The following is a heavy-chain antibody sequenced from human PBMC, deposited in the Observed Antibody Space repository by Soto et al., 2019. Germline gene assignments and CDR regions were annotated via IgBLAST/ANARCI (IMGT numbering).Heavy chain of an antibody. CDR3: AKDSYSSSWFRDDAFDI. J-gene: IGHJ3*02. V-gene: IGHV3-23*01. CDR2: ISGSGGST. CDR1: GFTFSSYA. Sequence: GGSLRLSCAASGFTFSSYATSWVRQAPGKGLEWVSAISGSGGSTYYADSVKGRFTISRDNSKNTLYLQMNSLRAEDTAVYYCAKDSYSSSWFRDDAFDIWGQGTMVTV. D-gene: IGHD6-13*01.